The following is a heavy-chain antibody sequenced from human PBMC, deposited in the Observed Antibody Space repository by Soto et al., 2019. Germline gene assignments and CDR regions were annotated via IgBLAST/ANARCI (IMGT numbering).Heavy chain of an antibody. J-gene: IGHJ4*02. CDR1: GFSLTTSGVG. V-gene: IGHV2-5*02. D-gene: IGHD3-3*01. Sequence: QITLNESGPTVVRPTETLTLTCRFSGFSLTTSGVGVGWIRQSPGKAPEWLALIYWDDDKRYSASLKSRLTITKDTSKHQVVLTVSDLDPTDTATYYCAHRVLRTVVGLVTTTAIYFDFWGQGTPVAVSS. CDR3: AHRVLRTVVGLVTTTAIYFDF. CDR2: IYWDDDK.